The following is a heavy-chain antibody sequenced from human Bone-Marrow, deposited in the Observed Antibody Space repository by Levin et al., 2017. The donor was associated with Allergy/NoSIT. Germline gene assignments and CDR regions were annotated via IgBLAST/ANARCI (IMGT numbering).Heavy chain of an antibody. CDR1: GGTLSSRA. Sequence: KISCTASGGTLSSRAISWVRQAPGQGLEWMGGIIPVFRTENYAQNFQGRVTITANKSTDTVFMQLRSLRSEDTATYVCARDPVLGIAGSGRTCYDYHYYIDVWGQGTTVTVSS. V-gene: IGHV1-69*06. D-gene: IGHD5-12*01. CDR2: IIPVFRTE. CDR3: ARDPVLGIAGSGRTCYDYHYYIDV. J-gene: IGHJ6*02.